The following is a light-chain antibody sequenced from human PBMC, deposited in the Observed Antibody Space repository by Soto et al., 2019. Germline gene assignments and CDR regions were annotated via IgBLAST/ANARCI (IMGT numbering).Light chain of an antibody. J-gene: IGLJ3*02. V-gene: IGLV2-8*01. CDR1: SSDVGGYNY. Sequence: QSALTQPPSASGSPGQSVTISCTVTSSDVGGYNYVSWYQQHPGKVPKLMIYEVTKRPSGVPDRFSGSKSGNTASLTVSGLQAEDEADYYCSSYAGSNILVFGGGTKLTVL. CDR3: SSYAGSNILV. CDR2: EVT.